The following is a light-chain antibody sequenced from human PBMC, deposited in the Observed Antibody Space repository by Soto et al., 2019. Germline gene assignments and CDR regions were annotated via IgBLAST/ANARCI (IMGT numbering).Light chain of an antibody. V-gene: IGKV3-20*01. Sequence: EIVLTQSPGTLSLSPGARATLSCRASQSLSGGYLAWFQQKPGQTPRLLIYSASNRATGIPDRFSGSGSGTDFTLTISRLEPEDFVVYYCQQNGTLPITFGQGTRLEIK. CDR2: SAS. J-gene: IGKJ5*01. CDR3: QQNGTLPIT. CDR1: QSLSGGY.